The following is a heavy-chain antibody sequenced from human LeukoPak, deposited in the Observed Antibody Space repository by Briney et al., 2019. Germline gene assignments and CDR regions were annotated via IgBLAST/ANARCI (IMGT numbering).Heavy chain of an antibody. Sequence: SQTLFLTCTVSGGSISSGGYYWSWIRQPPGKGLEWIGYIYHSGSTYYNPSLKSRVTISVDRSKNQFSLKLSSVTAADTAVYYCARWNIVVVPAAIHDAFDIWGQGTMVTVSS. CDR1: GGSISSGGYY. CDR2: IYHSGST. J-gene: IGHJ3*02. D-gene: IGHD2-2*02. CDR3: ARWNIVVVPAAIHDAFDI. V-gene: IGHV4-30-2*01.